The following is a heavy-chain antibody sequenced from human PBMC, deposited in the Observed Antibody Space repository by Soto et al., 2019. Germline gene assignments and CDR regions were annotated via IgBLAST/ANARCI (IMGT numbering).Heavy chain of an antibody. CDR1: GGSFSGYY. Sequence: QVQLQQWGAGLLKPSETLSLTCAVYGGSFSGYYWSWIRQPPGKGLEWIGEINHSGSTNYNPSLTSRVTRSVDTSKNQFSLKLSSVTAADTAVYYCVKTVAAAGTPNWGQGTLVTVSS. D-gene: IGHD6-13*01. CDR2: INHSGST. J-gene: IGHJ4*02. V-gene: IGHV4-34*01. CDR3: VKTVAAAGTPN.